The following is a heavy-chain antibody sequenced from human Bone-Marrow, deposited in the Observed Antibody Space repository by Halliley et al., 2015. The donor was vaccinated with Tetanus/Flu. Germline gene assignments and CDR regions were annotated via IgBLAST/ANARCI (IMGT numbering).Heavy chain of an antibody. CDR2: WYDGSHR. J-gene: IGHJ6*02. V-gene: IGHV3-33*01. CDR3: ARDPRSAITVLDYYGMDV. D-gene: IGHD3-16*01. Sequence: WYDGSHRNYADSVRGRFPISRDNSDNTLFLQMSSLRADDTGVYYCARDPRSAITVLDYYGMDVWGQGTTVTVSS.